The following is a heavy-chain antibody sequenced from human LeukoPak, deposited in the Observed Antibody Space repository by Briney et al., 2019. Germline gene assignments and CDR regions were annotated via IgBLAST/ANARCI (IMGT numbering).Heavy chain of an antibody. CDR1: GYTFTAYY. D-gene: IGHD4-17*01. Sequence: ASVKVSCKASGYTFTAYYVHWVRQAPGQGLEWMGRINPNSGGTYYAQKFQGRVTMTRDTSITTAYMELSRLRFDDTAVYYCATHTYDYGDHGLDYWGQGTLVTVSS. CDR2: INPNSGGT. V-gene: IGHV1-2*06. J-gene: IGHJ4*02. CDR3: ATHTYDYGDHGLDY.